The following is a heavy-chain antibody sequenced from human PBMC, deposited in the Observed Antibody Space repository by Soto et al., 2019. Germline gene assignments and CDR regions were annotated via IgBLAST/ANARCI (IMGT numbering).Heavy chain of an antibody. J-gene: IGHJ4*02. Sequence: GGSLRLSCAASGFRFSTSVMNWDRQAPGKGLEWVSDIRGDGRTTHYADSVKGRFTISRDNSQNTLYLQMNSLRAEDMAVYYCATEKPGTTCFDYWGQGTLVTVSS. CDR3: ATEKPGTTCFDY. CDR1: GFRFSTSV. CDR2: IRGDGRTT. V-gene: IGHV3-23*01. D-gene: IGHD1-7*01.